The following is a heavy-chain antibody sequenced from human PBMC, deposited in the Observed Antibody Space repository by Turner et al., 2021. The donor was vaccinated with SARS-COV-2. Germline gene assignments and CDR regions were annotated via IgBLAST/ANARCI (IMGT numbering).Heavy chain of an antibody. J-gene: IGHJ4*02. Sequence: QVPLVESGGGVVQPGRSLRLSCAASGFTFSSYGMHWVREAPGKGLECVAVISYDGSNKYYADSVKGRFTISRDNSKNTLYLQMNSLRAEDTAVYYCAKGESQYFDYWGQGTLVTVSS. CDR1: GFTFSSYG. CDR2: ISYDGSNK. V-gene: IGHV3-30*18. CDR3: AKGESQYFDY.